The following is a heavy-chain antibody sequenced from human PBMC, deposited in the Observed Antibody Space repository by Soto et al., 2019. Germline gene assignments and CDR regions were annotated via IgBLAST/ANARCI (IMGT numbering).Heavy chain of an antibody. V-gene: IGHV1-8*01. J-gene: IGHJ4*02. CDR2: MNPNSGNT. D-gene: IGHD3-3*01. Sequence: GASVKVSCKASGYTFTSYDINWVRQATGQGLEWMGWMNPNSGNTGYAQKFQGRVTMTRNTSISTAYMELSSLRSEDTAVYYCARGASNYDSWSGYYGSRYYFDYWGQGTLVTVSS. CDR3: ARGASNYDSWSGYYGSRYYFDY. CDR1: GYTFTSYD.